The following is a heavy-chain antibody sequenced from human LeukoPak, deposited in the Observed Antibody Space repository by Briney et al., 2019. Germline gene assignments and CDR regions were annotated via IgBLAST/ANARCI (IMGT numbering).Heavy chain of an antibody. J-gene: IGHJ5*02. Sequence: GGSLRLSCAASGFTFSSYSMNWVRQAPGKGLEWVSYISSSSSTIYYADSVKGRFTISRDNAKNSLYLQMNGLRAEDTAVYYCAGFYGPWGQGTLVTVSS. D-gene: IGHD2/OR15-2a*01. CDR3: AGFYGP. CDR1: GFTFSSYS. CDR2: ISSSSSTI. V-gene: IGHV3-48*01.